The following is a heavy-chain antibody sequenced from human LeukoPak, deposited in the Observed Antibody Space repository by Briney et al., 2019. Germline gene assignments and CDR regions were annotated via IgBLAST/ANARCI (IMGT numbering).Heavy chain of an antibody. Sequence: SETLSLTCTVSGGSISSYYWSWIRQPPGKGLEWIGYIYYSGSTNYNPSLKGRVTISVDTSKNQFSLKLSSVTAADTAVYYCARFRPGELFAYWGQGTLVTVSS. CDR2: IYYSGST. D-gene: IGHD3-10*01. J-gene: IGHJ4*02. CDR3: ARFRPGELFAY. V-gene: IGHV4-59*01. CDR1: GGSISSYY.